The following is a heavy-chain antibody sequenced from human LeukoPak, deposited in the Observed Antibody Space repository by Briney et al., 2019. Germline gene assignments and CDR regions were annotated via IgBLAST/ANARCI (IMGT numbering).Heavy chain of an antibody. J-gene: IGHJ4*02. CDR2: IIPILGIA. Sequence: GASVKVSCKASGGTFSSYAISWVRQAPGQGLEWMGGIIPILGIANYAQKFQGRVTITADKSTSTAYMELSSLRSEDTAVYHCARHPNYYYDSSGYYFDYWGQGTLVTVSS. CDR1: GGTFSSYA. V-gene: IGHV1-69*04. CDR3: ARHPNYYYDSSGYYFDY. D-gene: IGHD3-22*01.